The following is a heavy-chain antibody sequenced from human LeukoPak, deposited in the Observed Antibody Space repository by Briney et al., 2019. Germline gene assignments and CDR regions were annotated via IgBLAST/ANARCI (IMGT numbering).Heavy chain of an antibody. V-gene: IGHV3-7*05. J-gene: IGHJ5*01. CDR3: ARDRGRNWFDS. CDR2: IKQDGSEK. Sequence: GGPLRLSCAASGFTFSSYAMSWVRQAPGKGLEWVANIKQDGSEKYYVDSVKGRFTISRDNAKNSLYLQMNSLRAEDTAVYYCARDRGRNWFDSWGQGTLVTVSS. D-gene: IGHD1-26*01. CDR1: GFTFSSYA.